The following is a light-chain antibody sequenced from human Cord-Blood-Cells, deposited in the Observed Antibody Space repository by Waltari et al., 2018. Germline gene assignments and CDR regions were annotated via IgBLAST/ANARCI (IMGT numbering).Light chain of an antibody. CDR1: SLRSYY. Sequence: SSELTQDPAVSVALGQTVRITCKGDSLRSYYARWYQQKPGQAPVLVIDGKNNPPSGIPDRFSGSSSGNTASLTITGAQAEDEADYYCNSRDSSGNHWVFGGGTKLTVL. CDR2: GKN. CDR3: NSRDSSGNHWV. J-gene: IGLJ3*02. V-gene: IGLV3-19*01.